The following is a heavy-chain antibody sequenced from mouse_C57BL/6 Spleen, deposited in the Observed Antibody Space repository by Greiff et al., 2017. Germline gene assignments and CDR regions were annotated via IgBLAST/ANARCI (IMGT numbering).Heavy chain of an antibody. J-gene: IGHJ4*01. CDR3: ARGDDYDRYAMDY. CDR1: GFTFSSYA. V-gene: IGHV5-4*01. Sequence: EVQGVESGGGLVKPGGSLKLSCAASGFTFSSYAMSWVRQTPEKRLEWVATISDGGSYTYYPDNVKGRFTISRDNAKNNLYLQMSHLKSEDTAMYYCARGDDYDRYAMDYWGQGTSVTVSS. CDR2: ISDGGSYT. D-gene: IGHD2-4*01.